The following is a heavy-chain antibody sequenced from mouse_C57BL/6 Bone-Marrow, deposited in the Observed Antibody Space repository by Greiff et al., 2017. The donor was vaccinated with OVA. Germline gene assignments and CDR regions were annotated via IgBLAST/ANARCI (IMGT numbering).Heavy chain of an antibody. CDR3: ARWGWAWFAY. Sequence: QVQLKESGAELARPGASVTLSCKASGYTFTSYGISWVKQRTGQGLEWIGEIYPRSGNTYYNEKFKGKATLTADKSSSTAYMELRSLTSEDSAVYFCARWGWAWFAYWGQGTLVTVSA. CDR1: GYTFTSYG. V-gene: IGHV1-81*01. J-gene: IGHJ3*01. CDR2: IYPRSGNT. D-gene: IGHD2-3*01.